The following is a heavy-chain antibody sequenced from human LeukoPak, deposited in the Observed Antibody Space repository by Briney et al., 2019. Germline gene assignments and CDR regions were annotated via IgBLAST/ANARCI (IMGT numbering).Heavy chain of an antibody. CDR3: ARFGAITGTTRAPDY. D-gene: IGHD1-7*01. CDR1: GYSFTSYW. V-gene: IGHV5-51*01. CDR2: IYPGDSDT. J-gene: IGHJ4*02. Sequence: GESLKISCKGSGYSFTSYWIGWVRQMPGKGLEWMGIIYPGDSDTRYSPSFQGQVTISADKSISTAYLQWSSLKASDTAMYYRARFGAITGTTRAPDYWGQGTLVTVSS.